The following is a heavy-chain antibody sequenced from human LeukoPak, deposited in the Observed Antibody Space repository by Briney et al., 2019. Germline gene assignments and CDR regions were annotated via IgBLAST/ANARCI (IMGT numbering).Heavy chain of an antibody. V-gene: IGHV3-21*01. D-gene: IGHD1-26*01. CDR2: ISSSSSYI. Sequence: GGSLRLSCAASGFTFSSYSMNWVRQAPGKGLEWVSSISSSSSYIYYGDSVKGRFTISRDNSKNTLYLQMNSLRAEDTAVYYCASGSYSYFDYWGQGTLVTVSS. CDR1: GFTFSSYS. CDR3: ASGSYSYFDY. J-gene: IGHJ4*02.